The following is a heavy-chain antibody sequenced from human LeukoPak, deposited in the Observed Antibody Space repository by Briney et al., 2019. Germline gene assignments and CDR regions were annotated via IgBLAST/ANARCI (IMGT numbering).Heavy chain of an antibody. D-gene: IGHD6-13*01. V-gene: IGHV4-39*01. CDR1: GGSICRSGYY. CDR2: IYYTGTT. J-gene: IGHJ5*02. CDR3: ARHIVAGGDPDWFDP. Sequence: SETLSLTCTVSGGSICRSGYYWGWIRQPPGKGLEWIGSIYYTGTTYYNLSLKSRVTISVDTSKNQFSLNLSSVTAADTAMYYCARHIVAGGDPDWFDPWGQGTLVTVSS.